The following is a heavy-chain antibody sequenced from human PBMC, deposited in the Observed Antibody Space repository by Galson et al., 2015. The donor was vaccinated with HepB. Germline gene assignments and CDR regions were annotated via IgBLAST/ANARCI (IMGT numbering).Heavy chain of an antibody. CDR2: MNTNTGKP. J-gene: IGHJ6*03. D-gene: IGHD3-3*01. Sequence: SVKVSCKASGYTFTDYVVNWVRQAPGQGLEWMGWMNTNTGKPTYAPGFAGRFVFSLDTSAITAYLQISSLETDDTAVYYCARSPLRVLDWLPYSDYYYMDVWGEGTTVTVSS. CDR3: ARSPLRVLDWLPYSDYYYMDV. CDR1: GYTFTDYV. V-gene: IGHV7-4-1*02.